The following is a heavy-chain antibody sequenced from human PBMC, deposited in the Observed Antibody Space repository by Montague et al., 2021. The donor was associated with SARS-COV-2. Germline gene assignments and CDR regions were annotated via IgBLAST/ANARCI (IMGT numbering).Heavy chain of an antibody. CDR3: ARSHYGDYFDF. CDR1: GASFSGNY. D-gene: IGHD4-17*01. V-gene: IGHV4-34*01. CDR2: VNSGGST. J-gene: IGHJ4*01. Sequence: SETLSPTCTVSGASFSGNYWTWLRQSPGKGLEWMGEVNSGGSTNYNPSYKSRVAISVDTSKNQFSLSLRSLTAADTATYFCARSHYGDYFDFWGHGTQVTVSS.